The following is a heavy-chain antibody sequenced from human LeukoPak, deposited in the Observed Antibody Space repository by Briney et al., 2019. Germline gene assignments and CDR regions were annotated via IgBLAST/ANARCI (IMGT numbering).Heavy chain of an antibody. V-gene: IGHV1-18*04. D-gene: IGHD2-2*01. CDR1: GYTFSDFG. Sequence: GASVKVSCKASGYTFSDFGITWVRQAPGQGVEWMGWIGAYNDNTNYPQKFQGRVTLTTDTSTSTAYMEPSSLRSEDTAVYYCARDDECSSTSCPGAFDIWGQGTMVTVSS. J-gene: IGHJ3*02. CDR2: IGAYNDNT. CDR3: ARDDECSSTSCPGAFDI.